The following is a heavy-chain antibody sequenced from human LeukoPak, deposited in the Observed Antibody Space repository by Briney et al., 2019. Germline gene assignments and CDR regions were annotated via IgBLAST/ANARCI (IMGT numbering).Heavy chain of an antibody. CDR1: GGSISSYY. CDR3: PRVPALSGSGNNWFAP. D-gene: IGHD3-10*01. CDR2: IYYCGRT. V-gene: IGHV4-59*01. J-gene: IGHJ5*02. Sequence: SETLSLNCTVSGGSISSYYWSWIRQPPGKGLEWIGYIYYCGRTKYNPSLKSRVPISVATSPNQFSLKLSSVTAAATAAYSCPRVPALSGSGNNWFAPSGQGTPVTASS.